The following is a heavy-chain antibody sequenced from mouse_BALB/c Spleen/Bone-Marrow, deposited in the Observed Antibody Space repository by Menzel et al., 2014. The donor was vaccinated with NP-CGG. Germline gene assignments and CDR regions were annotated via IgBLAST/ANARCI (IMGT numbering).Heavy chain of an antibody. J-gene: IGHJ2*01. CDR3: AREGWLLRFDY. D-gene: IGHD2-3*01. Sequence: EVNLVESGPELVKPGASVEMSCKASGYIFTAYVMHWVKQKPGQGLEWIGFFNPYNDDSNYNEKFKGKATLTSDKSSSTAYMELSSLTSEDSAVYYCAREGWLLRFDYWGQGTTLTVSS. CDR2: FNPYNDDS. V-gene: IGHV1-14*01. CDR1: GYIFTAYV.